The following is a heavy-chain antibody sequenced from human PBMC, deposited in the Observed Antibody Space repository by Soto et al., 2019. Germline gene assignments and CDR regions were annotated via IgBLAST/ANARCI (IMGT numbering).Heavy chain of an antibody. Sequence: SETLSLTCTVSGGSISSYYWSWIRQPPGKGLEWIGYIYYSGSTNYNPSLKSRVTISVDTSKNQFSLKLSSVTAADTAVYYCASVQRSGYSYGYPYYYYGMDVWGQGTTVTVSS. D-gene: IGHD5-18*01. J-gene: IGHJ6*02. CDR3: ASVQRSGYSYGYPYYYYGMDV. V-gene: IGHV4-59*01. CDR2: IYYSGST. CDR1: GGSISSYY.